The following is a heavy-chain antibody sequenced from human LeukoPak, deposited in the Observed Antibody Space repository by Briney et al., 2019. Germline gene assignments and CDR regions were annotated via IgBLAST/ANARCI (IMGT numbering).Heavy chain of an antibody. CDR1: GYSFTSYW. CDR2: IYPGDSDT. V-gene: IGHV5-51*01. CDR3: ASRDFDWLRDYYYGMDV. J-gene: IGHJ6*02. Sequence: GESLKISCKGSGYSFTSYWIGWVRQMHGKGLEWMGIIYPGDSDTRYSPSFQGHVTISADKSISTAYLQWSILKASDTAMYYCASRDFDWLRDYYYGMDVWGQGTTVTVSS. D-gene: IGHD3-9*01.